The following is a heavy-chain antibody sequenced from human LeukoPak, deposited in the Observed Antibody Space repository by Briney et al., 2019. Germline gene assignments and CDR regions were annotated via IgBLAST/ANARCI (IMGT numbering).Heavy chain of an antibody. CDR1: GGSFSGYY. Sequence: SETLSLTCAVYGGSFSGYYWSWIRQPPGKGLEWIGEINHSGSTNYNPSLKSRVTISVDTSKNQFSLKLSSVTAADTAVYYCARGASGRHNWFDPWGQGTLVTVSS. CDR2: INHSGST. V-gene: IGHV4-34*01. J-gene: IGHJ5*02. CDR3: ARGASGRHNWFDP. D-gene: IGHD3-10*01.